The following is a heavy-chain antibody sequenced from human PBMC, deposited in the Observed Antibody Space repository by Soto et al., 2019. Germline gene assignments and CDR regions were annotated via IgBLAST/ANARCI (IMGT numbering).Heavy chain of an antibody. D-gene: IGHD6-13*01. CDR3: AKEYGSTWIDH. V-gene: IGHV3-30*18. Sequence: GSLRLSCAASGFTFSTYGMHWVRQAPGKGLEWVAAMSYDGTKQYYVDSVKGRFTISRDNSRNTLSLQLNSLRDEDTAVYYCAKEYGSTWIDHWGQGTPVTVS. CDR2: MSYDGTKQ. J-gene: IGHJ4*02. CDR1: GFTFSTYG.